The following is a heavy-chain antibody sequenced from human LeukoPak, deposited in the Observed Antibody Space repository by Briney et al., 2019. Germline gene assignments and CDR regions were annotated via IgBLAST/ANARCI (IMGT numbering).Heavy chain of an antibody. D-gene: IGHD2-15*01. J-gene: IGHJ6*03. CDR1: GFTFSNYA. V-gene: IGHV3-64*01. Sequence: GGSLRLSCAASGFTFSNYAMNWVRQAPGKGLEYVSAISSNGGSTYYANSVKGRFTISRDNSKNTLYLQMGSLRAEDMAVYYCARDRAPNCSGGSCYSLGYYYYYYMDVWGKGTTVTVSS. CDR2: ISSNGGST. CDR3: ARDRAPNCSGGSCYSLGYYYYYYMDV.